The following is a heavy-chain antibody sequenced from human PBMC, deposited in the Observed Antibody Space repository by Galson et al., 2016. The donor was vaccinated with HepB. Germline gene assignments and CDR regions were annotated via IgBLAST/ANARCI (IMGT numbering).Heavy chain of an antibody. CDR1: GDTFSNPG. CDR3: AWGRAGYHPDH. Sequence: SVKVSCKASGDTFSNPGISWVRQVPGQGLEWMGGIIPLFGTTKYSQKFQGRVTITADASRSTAYMELSSLTSDDAAVYYCAWGRAGYHPDHWGRGALVSVSS. CDR2: IIPLFGTT. D-gene: IGHD3-9*01. V-gene: IGHV1-69*13. J-gene: IGHJ4*02.